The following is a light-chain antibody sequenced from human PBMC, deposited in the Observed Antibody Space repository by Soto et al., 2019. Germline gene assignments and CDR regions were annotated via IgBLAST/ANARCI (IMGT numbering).Light chain of an antibody. Sequence: IVMTQSPGTLSVFPWERVTLSCRASQSVSGYLDWFQQKPGQAPRLVLQRIFIRAIGVPARFSGSGSGTDFTLTISRLEPEDSAVYYCQQYRSSPPYTFGQGTKVDI. J-gene: IGKJ2*01. V-gene: IGKV3-20*01. CDR2: RIF. CDR3: QQYRSSPPYT. CDR1: QSVSGY.